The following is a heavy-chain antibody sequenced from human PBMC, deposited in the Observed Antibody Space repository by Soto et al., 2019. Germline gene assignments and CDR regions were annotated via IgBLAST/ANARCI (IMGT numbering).Heavy chain of an antibody. CDR1: GYTFTNYA. V-gene: IGHV1-3*01. Sequence: QVQLVQSGAEVKKPGASVKVSCKASGYTFTNYAIDWVRQAPGQRLEWMGWINAGNGNTKYSQKFLGRVTITRDTTASTADMELSSLRSEDTAGYYCARDMGFGLSDYWGQGILVTVSS. J-gene: IGHJ4*02. CDR3: ARDMGFGLSDY. D-gene: IGHD3-10*01. CDR2: INAGNGNT.